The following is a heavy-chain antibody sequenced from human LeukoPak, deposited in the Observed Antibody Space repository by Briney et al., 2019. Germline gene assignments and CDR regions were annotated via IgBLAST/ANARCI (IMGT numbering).Heavy chain of an antibody. CDR2: INPNSGGT. Sequence: ASVKVSCKASGYTFTGYYMHWVRQAPGQGLEWMGWINPNSGGTNYAQKFQGRVTMTRDTSISTAYMELSRLRSDDTAVYYCARVKQQLVVGFDYWGQGTLVTVSS. CDR1: GYTFTGYY. V-gene: IGHV1-2*02. J-gene: IGHJ4*02. CDR3: ARVKQQLVVGFDY. D-gene: IGHD6-13*01.